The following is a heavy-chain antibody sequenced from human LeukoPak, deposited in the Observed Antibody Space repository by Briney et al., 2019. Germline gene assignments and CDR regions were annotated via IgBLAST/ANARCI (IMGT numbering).Heavy chain of an antibody. CDR1: GFTYSSYE. CDR3: ARGLIAAAGFDY. Sequence: GGSLRLSCAASGFTYSSYEMNWVRQAPGKGLEWVSYISSSGSTIYYADSVKGRFTISRDNAKNSLYLQMNSLRAEDSAVYYCARGLIAAAGFDYWGQGTLVTVSS. V-gene: IGHV3-48*03. J-gene: IGHJ4*02. D-gene: IGHD6-13*01. CDR2: ISSSGSTI.